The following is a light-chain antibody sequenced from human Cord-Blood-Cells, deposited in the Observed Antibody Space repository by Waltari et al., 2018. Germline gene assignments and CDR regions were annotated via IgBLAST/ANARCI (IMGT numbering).Light chain of an antibody. Sequence: DIQMTQAPSSLSASVGDRVTITCRARQSISSYLNWYQQKPGKAPKPLSYAASSLQSGVPSRSSGSGSGTDVTLTISSLQPEDCATYYCQQSYSTPYSFGQGTKLEI. CDR2: AAS. CDR1: QSISSY. CDR3: QQSYSTPYS. V-gene: IGKV1-39*01. J-gene: IGKJ2*03.